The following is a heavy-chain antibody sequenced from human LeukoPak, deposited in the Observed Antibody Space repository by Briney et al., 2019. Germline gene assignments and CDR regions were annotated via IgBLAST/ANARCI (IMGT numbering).Heavy chain of an antibody. V-gene: IGHV3-7*02. Sequence: PGGSLRLSCAASGFTFRTYWMAWVRQFPGKSLEWVANIKYAGDEKYHVDSVKGRFTISRDNVKNSLYLQMNSLRTEDTAVYYCARAQIVVVPGAIERGNFDYWGQGTPVTVSS. CDR2: IKYAGDEK. CDR3: ARAQIVVVPGAIERGNFDY. D-gene: IGHD2-2*02. CDR1: GFTFRTYW. J-gene: IGHJ4*02.